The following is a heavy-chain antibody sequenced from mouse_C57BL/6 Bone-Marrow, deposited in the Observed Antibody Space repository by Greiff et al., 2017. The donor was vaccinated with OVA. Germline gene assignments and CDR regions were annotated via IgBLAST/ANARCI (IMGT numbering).Heavy chain of an antibody. Sequence: EVQLQQSGPGLVKPSQSLSLTCSVTGYSITSGYYWNWIRQFPGNKLEWMGYISYDGSNNYNPSLKNRISITRDTSKNQFFLKLNSVTTEDTATYYCARGGSTGLFDYWGQGTTLTVSS. D-gene: IGHD4-1*02. J-gene: IGHJ2*01. CDR2: ISYDGSN. CDR3: ARGGSTGLFDY. V-gene: IGHV3-6*01. CDR1: GYSITSGYY.